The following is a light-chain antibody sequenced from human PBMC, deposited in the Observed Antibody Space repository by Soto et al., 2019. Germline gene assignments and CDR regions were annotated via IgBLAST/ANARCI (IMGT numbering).Light chain of an antibody. J-gene: IGKJ1*01. CDR3: QQYNNWPPWT. Sequence: EIVITQSPATLSVSPGERATLSCRASQSVSSNLAWYQQKPGQAPRLLLYGASTRATGIPARFSGRGSGTEFTLTISSRQSEDLAVYYCQQYNNWPPWTVGQGTKVEIK. CDR1: QSVSSN. V-gene: IGKV3-15*01. CDR2: GAS.